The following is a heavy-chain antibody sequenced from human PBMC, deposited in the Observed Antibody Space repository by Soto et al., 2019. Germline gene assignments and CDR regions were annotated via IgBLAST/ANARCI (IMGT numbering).Heavy chain of an antibody. CDR3: ARTTAAGITYYYGIDV. Sequence: SEALSVSCTVSAGTISSSGYYFCRIRQPPGKGLEWIGSIYYSGSTYYNPSLKSRVTISVDTSKNQFSLKLSSVTAADTAVYYCARTTAAGITYYYGIDVWGQGTTVT. J-gene: IGHJ6*02. V-gene: IGHV4-39*01. D-gene: IGHD2-2*01. CDR2: IYYSGST. CDR1: AGTISSSGYY.